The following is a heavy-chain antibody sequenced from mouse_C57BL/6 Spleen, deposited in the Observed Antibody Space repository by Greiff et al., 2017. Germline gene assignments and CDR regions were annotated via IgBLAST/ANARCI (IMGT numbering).Heavy chain of an antibody. CDR1: GYTFTSYW. V-gene: IGHV1-55*01. CDR3: ASDSGSSYRCAMDY. J-gene: IGHJ4*01. Sequence: QVQLQQPGAELVKPGASVKMSCKASGYTFTSYWITWVKQRPGQGLEWIGDIYPGSGSTNYNEKFKSKATLTVDTSSSTAYMQLSSLTSEDSAVXYCASDSGSSYRCAMDYWGQGTSVTVSA. D-gene: IGHD1-1*01. CDR2: IYPGSGST.